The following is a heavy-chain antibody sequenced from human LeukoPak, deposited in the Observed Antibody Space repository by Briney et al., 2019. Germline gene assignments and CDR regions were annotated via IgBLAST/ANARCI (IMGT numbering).Heavy chain of an antibody. V-gene: IGHV3-23*01. CDR1: GFTFSSYA. CDR3: ARDPLGIEDAFDI. J-gene: IGHJ3*02. Sequence: GGSLRLSCAASGFTFSSYAMSWVRQAPGKGLEWVSAISGSGGSTYYADSVKGRFTISRDNSKNTLYLQMNSLRAEDTAVYYCARDPLGIEDAFDIWGQGTMVTVSS. D-gene: IGHD7-27*01. CDR2: ISGSGGST.